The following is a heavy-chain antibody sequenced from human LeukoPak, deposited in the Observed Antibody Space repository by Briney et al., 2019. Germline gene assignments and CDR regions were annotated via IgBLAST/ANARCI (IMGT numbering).Heavy chain of an antibody. Sequence: GESLKISLRGYGAPFTSYWVAWVRQMPGKGLEWMGIIFPGDSDTRYSPSIKGQVTISVTMSISTAFLQWSTLKASDTARYSCASRPLDSQIGLGTCGQGTLVTVSS. J-gene: IGHJ5*02. V-gene: IGHV5-51*01. CDR2: IFPGDSDT. D-gene: IGHD3-10*01. CDR1: GAPFTSYW. CDR3: ASRPLDSQIGLGT.